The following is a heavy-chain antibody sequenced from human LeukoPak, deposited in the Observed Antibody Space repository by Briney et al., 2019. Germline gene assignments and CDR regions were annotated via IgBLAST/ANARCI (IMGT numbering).Heavy chain of an antibody. CDR1: GFTFSTSA. D-gene: IGHD1-26*01. V-gene: IGHV3-21*01. J-gene: IGHJ4*02. CDR2: ISSGGNYI. CDR3: ARDRELGT. Sequence: GGSLRLSCAASGFTFSTSAMNWVRQAPGKGLEWVSSISSGGNYIYYADSVRGRFTISRDNAKNSLYLQVNSLRAEDTAMYYCARDRELGTWGQGTLVTVSS.